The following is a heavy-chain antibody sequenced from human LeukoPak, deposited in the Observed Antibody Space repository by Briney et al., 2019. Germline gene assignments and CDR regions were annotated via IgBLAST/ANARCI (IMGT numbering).Heavy chain of an antibody. J-gene: IGHJ3*01. CDR1: GGSISSYY. Sequence: SEALSLTCTVSGGSISSYYWSWLRQPPGKGLEWIGYIYYSGNTYYSPSLKSRVTISVDTSKNQFSLKVNSVTAADTAVYYCARTKPLDPFDFWGQGTLVTVSS. V-gene: IGHV4-59*01. CDR3: ARTKPLDPFDF. CDR2: IYYSGNT.